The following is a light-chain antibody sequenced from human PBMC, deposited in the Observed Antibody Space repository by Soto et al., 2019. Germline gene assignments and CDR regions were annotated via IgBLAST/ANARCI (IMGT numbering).Light chain of an antibody. CDR1: HDISSW. CDR3: QQPISFPIT. J-gene: IGKJ5*01. Sequence: DIHMTQSQSSVSASVGYRVTITCRASHDISSWLAWYQQKPGKAPKLLIYAACSLQSGVPSRFSGSGSGTDFSLTIRSLQPEDFGTYYCQQPISFPITFGQGTRLEI. V-gene: IGKV1D-12*01. CDR2: AAC.